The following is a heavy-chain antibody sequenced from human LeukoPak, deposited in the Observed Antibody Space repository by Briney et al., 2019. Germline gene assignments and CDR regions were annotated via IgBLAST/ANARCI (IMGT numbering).Heavy chain of an antibody. V-gene: IGHV1-69*13. J-gene: IGHJ6*03. Sequence: ASVKVSCKASGGTFSSYAISWVRQAPGQGLEWMGGIIPIFGTANYAQKFQGRVTITADESTSTAYMELSSLRSEDTAVYYCAREGQNNNYYYYYYMDVWGKGTTVTVSS. CDR3: AREGQNNNYYYYYYMDV. CDR1: GGTFSSYA. CDR2: IIPIFGTA. D-gene: IGHD1/OR15-1a*01.